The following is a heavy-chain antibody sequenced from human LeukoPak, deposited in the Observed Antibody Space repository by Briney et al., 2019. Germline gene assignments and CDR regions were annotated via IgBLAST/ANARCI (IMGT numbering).Heavy chain of an antibody. CDR3: ARISPADIVVVVAATGFYYYYGMDV. Sequence: GGSLRLSCAASGFTFSNYAMSWVRQAPGKGLEWVSAISGSGGSTYYADSVKGRFTISRDNSKNSLYLQMNSLRAEDTAVYYCARISPADIVVVVAATGFYYYYGMDVWGQGTTVTVSS. V-gene: IGHV3-23*01. D-gene: IGHD2-15*01. CDR2: ISGSGGST. CDR1: GFTFSNYA. J-gene: IGHJ6*02.